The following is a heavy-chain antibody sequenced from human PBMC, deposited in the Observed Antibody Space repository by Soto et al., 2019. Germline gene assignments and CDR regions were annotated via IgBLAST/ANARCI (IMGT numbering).Heavy chain of an antibody. D-gene: IGHD3-10*01. CDR1: GFTFSSYA. CDR3: ARLWFGELNYSDY. Sequence: GGSLRLSCAASGFTFSSYAMHWVRQAPGKGLEWVAVISYDGSNKYYADSVKGRFTISRDNSKNTLYLQMNSLRAEDTAVYYCARLWFGELNYSDYWGQGTLVTVSS. J-gene: IGHJ4*02. CDR2: ISYDGSNK. V-gene: IGHV3-30-3*01.